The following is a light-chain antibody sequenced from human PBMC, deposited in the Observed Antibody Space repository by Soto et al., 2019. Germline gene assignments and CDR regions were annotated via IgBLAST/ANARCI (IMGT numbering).Light chain of an antibody. CDR3: QQYNSIRET. V-gene: IGKV1-5*01. Sequence: DIQMTQSPSTLSASVGDRGTITCRSSQSISSWLAWYQQKPGKAPKLLIYDASSLESGVPSRFSGSGSGTEFTLTIGSLQPDDFATYYCQQYNSIRETFGQGTKVDIK. CDR2: DAS. J-gene: IGKJ1*01. CDR1: QSISSW.